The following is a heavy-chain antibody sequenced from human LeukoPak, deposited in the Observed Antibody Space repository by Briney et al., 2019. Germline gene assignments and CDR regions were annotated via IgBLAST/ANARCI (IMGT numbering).Heavy chain of an antibody. Sequence: GGSLRLSCEASEFTFSNYWMSWVRQAPGKGLEWVANVKQDGSEKYYVDSVKGRFTISRDNAKNSLYLQMNSLRAEDTAVYYCARTRDNYYYMDVWGKGTTVTVSS. CDR3: ARTRDNYYYMDV. CDR2: VKQDGSEK. CDR1: EFTFSNYW. D-gene: IGHD2-2*01. J-gene: IGHJ6*03. V-gene: IGHV3-7*01.